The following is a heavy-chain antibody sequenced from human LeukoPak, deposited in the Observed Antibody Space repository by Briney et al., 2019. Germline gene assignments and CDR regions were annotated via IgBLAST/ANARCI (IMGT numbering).Heavy chain of an antibody. J-gene: IGHJ5*01. V-gene: IGHV3-30-3*01. CDR1: GFTFSSYA. Sequence: PGRSLRLSCAASGFTFSSYAMHWVRQAPGKGLEWVAVISYDGSNKYYADSVKGRFTISRDNSKNTLYLQMNSLRAEDTAVYYCASPRYSSSWFDYWGQGTLVTVSS. D-gene: IGHD6-13*01. CDR2: ISYDGSNK. CDR3: ASPRYSSSWFDY.